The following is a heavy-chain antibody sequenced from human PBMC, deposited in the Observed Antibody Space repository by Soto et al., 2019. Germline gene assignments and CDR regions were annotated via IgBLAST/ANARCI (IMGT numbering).Heavy chain of an antibody. CDR1: GFTFSSYE. CDR3: AREDTAMVRSFDY. V-gene: IGHV3-48*03. D-gene: IGHD5-18*01. J-gene: IGHJ4*02. Sequence: GGSLRLSCAASGFTFSSYEMNWVRQAPGKGLEWVSYISSSGSTIYYADSVKGRFTISRDNAKNSLYLQMNSLRAEDTAVYYCAREDTAMVRSFDYWGQGTLVTVSS. CDR2: ISSSGSTI.